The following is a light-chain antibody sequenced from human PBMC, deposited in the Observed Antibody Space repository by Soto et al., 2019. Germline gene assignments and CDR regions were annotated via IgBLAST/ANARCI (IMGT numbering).Light chain of an antibody. CDR2: WAS. V-gene: IGKV4-1*01. Sequence: DIAMTQSPDSLAVSLGERATINCKSSQSVLYSSNNKNYLAWYQQKPGQPPKLLIYWASTRKSGVPDRFSGSGSGTDFTLTISSLQAEDVAVYYCQQYYSSPQTFGQGTKLEIK. J-gene: IGKJ2*01. CDR1: QSVLYSSNNKNY. CDR3: QQYYSSPQT.